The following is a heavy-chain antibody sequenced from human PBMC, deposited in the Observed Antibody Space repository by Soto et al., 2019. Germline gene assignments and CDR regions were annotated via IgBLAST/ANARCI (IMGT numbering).Heavy chain of an antibody. CDR3: AKDGTLRGAYYFDN. CDR1: GFTFSSYA. Sequence: EVQLLESGGGLVQPGGSLRLSCAASGFTFSSYAMSWVRQGPGKGLEWVSCISAGGDSTYYADSVKGRFTISRDNSKNTLYLQMNSLGAEDTAVYYCAKDGTLRGAYYFDNWGQETLGTVSS. V-gene: IGHV3-23*01. D-gene: IGHD1-26*01. CDR2: ISAGGDST. J-gene: IGHJ4*02.